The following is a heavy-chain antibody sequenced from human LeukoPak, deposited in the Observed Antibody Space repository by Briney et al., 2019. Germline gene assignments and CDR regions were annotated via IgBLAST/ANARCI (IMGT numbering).Heavy chain of an antibody. J-gene: IGHJ3*02. CDR1: GFTFSSYA. V-gene: IGHV3-23*01. Sequence: PGGSLRLSCAASGFTFSSYAMNWVRQAPGKGLECVSGISGSGARTYYPDSVKGRFTISRDNSKNALSLQMNSLRAEDTAIYYCAKGDQMLYLDAFDIWGQGTMVTVSS. D-gene: IGHD2-2*02. CDR3: AKGDQMLYLDAFDI. CDR2: ISGSGART.